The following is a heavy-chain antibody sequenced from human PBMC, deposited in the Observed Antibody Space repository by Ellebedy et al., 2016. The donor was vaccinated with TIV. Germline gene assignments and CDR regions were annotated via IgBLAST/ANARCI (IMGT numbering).Heavy chain of an antibody. J-gene: IGHJ4*02. CDR3: AKDFHLDFWSGYYPH. D-gene: IGHD3-3*01. CDR1: GFTFRSYA. Sequence: GESLKISCAASGFTFRSYAMHWVRQAPGKGLEWVAVISYDGSNKYYADSVKGRFTISRDNSKNTLYLQMNSLRAEDTAVYYCAKDFHLDFWSGYYPHWGQGTLVTVSS. CDR2: ISYDGSNK. V-gene: IGHV3-30*18.